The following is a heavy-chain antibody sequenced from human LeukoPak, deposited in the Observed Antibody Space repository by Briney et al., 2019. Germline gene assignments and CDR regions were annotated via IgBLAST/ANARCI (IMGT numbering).Heavy chain of an antibody. V-gene: IGHV4-34*01. Sequence: PSETLSLTCAVYGGSFSGYYWSWIRQPPGKGLEWIGEIYHSGSTNYNPSLKSRVTISVDKSKNQFSLKLSSVTAADTAVYYCARDLGGAFDYWGQGTLVTVSS. CDR2: IYHSGST. D-gene: IGHD3-10*01. CDR3: ARDLGGAFDY. J-gene: IGHJ4*02. CDR1: GGSFSGYY.